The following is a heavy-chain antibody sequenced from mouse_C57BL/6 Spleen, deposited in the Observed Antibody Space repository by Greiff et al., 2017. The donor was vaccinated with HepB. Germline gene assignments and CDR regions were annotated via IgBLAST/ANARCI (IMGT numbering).Heavy chain of an antibody. J-gene: IGHJ4*01. CDR1: GYTFTDYE. Sequence: VQLQQSGAELVRPGASVTLSCKASGYTFTDYEMHWVKQTPVHGLEWIGAIDPETGGTAYNQKFKGKAILTADKSSSAAYMELRSLTSEDSAVYCCTRRDDGGGYYAMDYWGQGTSVTVSS. CDR2: IDPETGGT. CDR3: TRRDDGGGYYAMDY. D-gene: IGHD2-3*01. V-gene: IGHV1-15*01.